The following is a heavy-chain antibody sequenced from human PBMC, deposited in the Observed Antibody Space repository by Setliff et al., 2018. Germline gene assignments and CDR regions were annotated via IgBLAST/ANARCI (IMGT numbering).Heavy chain of an antibody. J-gene: IGHJ4*02. CDR1: GYTFISYD. CDR3: ATEKFPGDWGDY. D-gene: IGHD2-21*01. CDR2: IGAYNGHT. V-gene: IGHV1-18*01. Sequence: ASVKVSCKASGYTFISYDINWVRQAPGQELEWMGWIGAYNGHTKYAQKFQGRVTLTTETSTRTAYMEVTSLRSDDTAVYYCATEKFPGDWGDYWGQGTLVTVSS.